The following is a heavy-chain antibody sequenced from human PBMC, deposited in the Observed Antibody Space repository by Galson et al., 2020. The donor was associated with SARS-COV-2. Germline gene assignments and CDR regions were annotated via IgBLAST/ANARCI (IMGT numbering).Heavy chain of an antibody. J-gene: IGHJ2*01. CDR2: IFYSGNI. CDR3: TREASVTFRFFAL. D-gene: IGHD4-17*01. CDR1: SDSIGSTRSY. V-gene: IGHV4-39*07. Sequence: SETLSLTCTVSSDSIGSTRSYWGWIRQPPGKGLQSIGSIFYSGNIYSNPSLNSRVSMSVDTSNNQFSLSLSSVTAADPGVYYCTREASVTFRFFALWGRGTRVTVSS.